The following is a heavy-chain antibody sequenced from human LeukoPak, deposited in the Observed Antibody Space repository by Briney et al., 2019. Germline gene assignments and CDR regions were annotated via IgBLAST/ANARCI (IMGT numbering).Heavy chain of an antibody. CDR3: ARDRLGGFSRTSCYAYYYGMDV. V-gene: IGHV3-30*04. D-gene: IGHD2-2*01. CDR2: ISYDGSNK. CDR1: GFTFSSYA. Sequence: GRSLRLSCAASGFTFSSYAMHWVRQAPGKGLEWMAVISYDGSNKYYTDSVKGRFTISRDNSKNTLFLQMNSLRAEDTAVYYCARDRLGGFSRTSCYAYYYGMDVWGKGTTVTVSS. J-gene: IGHJ6*04.